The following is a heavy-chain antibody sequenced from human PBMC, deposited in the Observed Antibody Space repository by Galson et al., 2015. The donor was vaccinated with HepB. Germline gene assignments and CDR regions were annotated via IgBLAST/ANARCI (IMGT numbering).Heavy chain of an antibody. CDR1: GYSFTSYW. V-gene: IGHV5-51*01. Sequence: QSGAEVKKPGESLKISCKGSGYSFTSYWIGWVRQMPGKGLEWMGIIYPGDSDTRYSPSFQGQVTISADKSISTAYLQWSSLKASDTAMYYCARLGAYCGGDCYYGWYFDLWGRGTLSLSPQ. D-gene: IGHD2-21*02. CDR2: IYPGDSDT. J-gene: IGHJ2*01. CDR3: ARLGAYCGGDCYYGWYFDL.